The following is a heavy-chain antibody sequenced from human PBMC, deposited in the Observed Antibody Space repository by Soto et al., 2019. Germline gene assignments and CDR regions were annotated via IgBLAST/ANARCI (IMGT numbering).Heavy chain of an antibody. J-gene: IGHJ1*01. D-gene: IGHD3-22*01. Sequence: QVQLVQSGGAVKKPGASVKVSCKASGYTFTTYGITWVRQGPGQGLEWMGWISAYNGNTNYAQKVQGRVTMTTDTSTSPAYMELRSLSSDDTAVYYCARAVDSSASSGYYPHDYFQHWGQGTLVTVSS. CDR3: ARAVDSSASSGYYPHDYFQH. V-gene: IGHV1-18*01. CDR1: GYTFTTYG. CDR2: ISAYNGNT.